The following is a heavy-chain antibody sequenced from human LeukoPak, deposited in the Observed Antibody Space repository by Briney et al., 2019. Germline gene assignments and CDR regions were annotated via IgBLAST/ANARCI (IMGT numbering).Heavy chain of an antibody. Sequence: SETLSLTCTVSGYSISSGYYWGWIRQPPGKGLEWIGSIYHSGSTYYNPSLKSRVTISVDTSKNQFSLKLSSVTAADTAVYYCARASHWNQLHYFDYWGQGTLVTVSS. J-gene: IGHJ4*02. V-gene: IGHV4-38-2*02. CDR1: GYSISSGYY. D-gene: IGHD1-1*01. CDR2: IYHSGST. CDR3: ARASHWNQLHYFDY.